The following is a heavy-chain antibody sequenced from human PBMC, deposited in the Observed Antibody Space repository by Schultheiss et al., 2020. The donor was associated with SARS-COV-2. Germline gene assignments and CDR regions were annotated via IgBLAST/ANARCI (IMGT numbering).Heavy chain of an antibody. CDR2: IYHSGST. D-gene: IGHD6-13*01. J-gene: IGHJ4*02. Sequence: SETLSLTCAVSGYSISSGYYWGWIRQPPGKGLEWIGSIYHSGSTYYNPSLKSRVTMSVDTSKNQFSLKLSSVTAADTAVYYCASSKFLAAAAPFDYWGQGTLVTVSS. CDR1: GYSISSGYY. V-gene: IGHV4-38-2*01. CDR3: ASSKFLAAAAPFDY.